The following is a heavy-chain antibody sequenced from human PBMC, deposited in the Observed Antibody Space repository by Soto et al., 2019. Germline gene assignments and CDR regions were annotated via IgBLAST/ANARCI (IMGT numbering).Heavy chain of an antibody. V-gene: IGHV1-69*13. Sequence: ASVKVSCKASGGTFSSYAISWVRQAPGQGLEWMGEIIPIFGTANYAQKFQGRVTITADESTSTAYMELSSLRSEDTAVYYCARYFGTRRGGWPFHFDYWGQGTLVTVSS. CDR2: IIPIFGTA. D-gene: IGHD6-19*01. CDR3: ARYFGTRRGGWPFHFDY. CDR1: GGTFSSYA. J-gene: IGHJ4*02.